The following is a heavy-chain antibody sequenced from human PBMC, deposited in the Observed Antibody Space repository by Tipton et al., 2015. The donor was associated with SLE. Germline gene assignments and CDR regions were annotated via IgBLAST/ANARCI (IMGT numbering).Heavy chain of an antibody. J-gene: IGHJ4*02. V-gene: IGHV4-59*11. CDR3: ARAPGYSSSWVDY. CDR2: IYYSGST. CDR1: GGSISSHY. Sequence: TLSLTCTVSGGSISSHYWSWIRQPPGKGLEWIGYIYYSGSTNYNPSLKSRVTISVDTPKNQFSLKLSSVTAADTAVYYCARAPGYSSSWVDYWGQGTLVTVSS. D-gene: IGHD6-13*01.